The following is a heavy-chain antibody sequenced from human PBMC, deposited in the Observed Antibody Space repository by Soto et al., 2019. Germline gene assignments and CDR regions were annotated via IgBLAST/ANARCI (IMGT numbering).Heavy chain of an antibody. V-gene: IGHV5-10-1*01. D-gene: IGHD4-17*01. CDR2: IDPSDSYT. J-gene: IGHJ6*02. Sequence: PGESLKISCKGSGYSFTSYWISWVRQMPGKGLEWMGRIDPSDSYTNYSPSFQGHVTISADKSISTAYLQWSSLKASDTAMYYCARGPTTVTPLWYYGMDVWGQGTTVTVSS. CDR3: ARGPTTVTPLWYYGMDV. CDR1: GYSFTSYW.